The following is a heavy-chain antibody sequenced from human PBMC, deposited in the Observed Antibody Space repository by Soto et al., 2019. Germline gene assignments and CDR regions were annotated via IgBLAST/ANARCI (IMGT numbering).Heavy chain of an antibody. CDR3: VRKGSIAAAGYWWCDP. D-gene: IGHD6-13*01. CDR2: IWYDGSKK. V-gene: IGHV3-33*01. J-gene: IGHJ5*02. Sequence: QVQLVESGGGVVQPGRSLRLSCVTSGFSFSSHAMHWVRQAPGKGLEWVAVIWYDGSKKYYADSVKGRFTISRDNSKNTLNLQMNSLRVEDTAMYYCVRKGSIAAAGYWWCDPWGQGTQVTVSS. CDR1: GFSFSSHA.